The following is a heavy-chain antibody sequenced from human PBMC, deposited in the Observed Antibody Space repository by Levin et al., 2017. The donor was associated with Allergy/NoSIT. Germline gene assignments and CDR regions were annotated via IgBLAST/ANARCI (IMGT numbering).Heavy chain of an antibody. J-gene: IGHJ5*02. Sequence: SVKVSCKASGGTLSSYGISWVRQAPGQGLEWMGGIIPMFGANYAQKFQGRVTITADESTTTVYLELSSLRSEDTAVYYCARLRGYSGYDWGRGWFDPWGQGTLVTVSS. V-gene: IGHV1-69*13. CDR3: ARLRGYSGYDWGRGWFDP. D-gene: IGHD5-12*01. CDR1: GGTLSSYG. CDR2: IIPMFGA.